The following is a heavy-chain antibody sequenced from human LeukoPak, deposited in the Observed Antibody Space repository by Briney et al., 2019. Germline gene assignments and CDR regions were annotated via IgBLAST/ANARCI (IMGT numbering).Heavy chain of an antibody. V-gene: IGHV4-34*01. Sequence: SETLSLTCAVYGGSFSGYYWSWIRQPPGKGLEWIGEINHSGSTNYNPSLKSRVTISVDTSKNQFSLKLSSVTAADTAVYYYARTPYGDPYYFDYWGQGTLVTVSS. D-gene: IGHD4-17*01. CDR1: GGSFSGYY. CDR2: INHSGST. CDR3: ARTPYGDPYYFDY. J-gene: IGHJ4*02.